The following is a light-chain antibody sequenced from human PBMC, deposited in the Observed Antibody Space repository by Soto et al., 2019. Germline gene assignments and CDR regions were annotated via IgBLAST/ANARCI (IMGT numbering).Light chain of an antibody. CDR1: SGHSSYI. CDR2: LEGSGSY. CDR3: ETWHSSSV. Sequence: QLVLTQSSSASASLGSSVKLTCTLSSGHSSYIIAWHQQQPGKAPRYLMKLEGSGSYNKGSGVPDRFSGSSSGADRYLTISNLQFEDEADYYCETWHSSSVFGGGTKLTVL. V-gene: IGLV4-60*02. J-gene: IGLJ3*02.